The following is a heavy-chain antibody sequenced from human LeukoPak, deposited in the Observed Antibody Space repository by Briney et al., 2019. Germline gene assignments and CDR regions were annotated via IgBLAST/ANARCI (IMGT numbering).Heavy chain of an antibody. Sequence: SETLSLTCAVYGGSFSGYYWSWIRQPPGKGLEWIGEINRSGSTNYNPSLKSRVTISVDTSKNQFSLKLSSVTAADTAVYYCARAKVRYCSGGSCYQGRFDYWGQGTLVTVSS. D-gene: IGHD2-15*01. J-gene: IGHJ4*02. CDR1: GGSFSGYY. CDR2: INRSGST. CDR3: ARAKVRYCSGGSCYQGRFDY. V-gene: IGHV4-34*01.